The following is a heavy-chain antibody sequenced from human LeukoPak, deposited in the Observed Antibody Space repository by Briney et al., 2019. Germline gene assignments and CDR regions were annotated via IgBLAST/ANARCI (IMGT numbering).Heavy chain of an antibody. CDR3: ARDRGSGGWYDLAGYFDY. CDR2: INPNSGGT. J-gene: IGHJ4*02. CDR1: GYTFTGYY. D-gene: IGHD6-19*01. Sequence: ASVKVSCKASGYTFTGYYMHWVRQAPGQGLEWMGWINPNSGGTNYAQKFQGWVTMTRDTSISTAYMELSRLRSDDTAVYYCARDRGSGGWYDLAGYFDYWGQGTLVTVSS. V-gene: IGHV1-2*04.